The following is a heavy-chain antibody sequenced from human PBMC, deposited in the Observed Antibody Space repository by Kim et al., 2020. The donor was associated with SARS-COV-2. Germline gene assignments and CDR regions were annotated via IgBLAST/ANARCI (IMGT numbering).Heavy chain of an antibody. CDR3: ARDLSSGWHY. D-gene: IGHD6-19*01. J-gene: IGHJ4*02. CDR2: ST. V-gene: IGHV4-39*07. Sequence: STYYNPSLKSRVTISVDTSKNQFSLKLSSVTAADTAVYYWARDLSSGWHYWGQGTLVTVSS.